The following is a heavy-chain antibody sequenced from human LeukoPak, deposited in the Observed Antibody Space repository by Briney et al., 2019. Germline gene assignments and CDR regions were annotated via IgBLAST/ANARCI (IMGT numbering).Heavy chain of an antibody. CDR2: ISGGGDTT. D-gene: IGHD3-10*01. CDR1: GFXFRSYS. J-gene: IGHJ4*02. V-gene: IGHV3-23*01. CDR3: ARAAMVRGVDYFDF. Sequence: GGSLRLSCAASGFXFRSYSIAWVRQAPGKGLEWVSVISGGGDTTYYADSVEGRFTISRDNSKNTLYLQMNSLRAEDTAVYYCARAAMVRGVDYFDFWGQGTLVTVS.